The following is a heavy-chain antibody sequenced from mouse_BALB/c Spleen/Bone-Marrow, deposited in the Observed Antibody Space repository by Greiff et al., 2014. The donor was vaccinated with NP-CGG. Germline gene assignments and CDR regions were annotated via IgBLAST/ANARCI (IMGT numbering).Heavy chain of an antibody. V-gene: IGHV1-63*02. Sequence: QVQLKGSGAELVRPGTSVKISCKASGYTFTNYWLGWVKQRPGHGLEWIGDIYPGGGYTNYNEKFKGKATLTADTSSSTAYMQLSSLTSEDSAVYFCARGNGPYAMDYWGQGTSVTVSS. CDR1: GYTFTNYW. CDR3: ARGNGPYAMDY. J-gene: IGHJ4*01. D-gene: IGHD1-1*02. CDR2: IYPGGGYT.